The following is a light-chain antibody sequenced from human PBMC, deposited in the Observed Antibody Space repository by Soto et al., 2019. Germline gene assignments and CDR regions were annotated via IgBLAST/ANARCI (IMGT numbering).Light chain of an antibody. Sequence: QSFLTQPPSVSLSPGQSVTISCTGTSTDFVSYNRVSWYQQPPGTAPKLIIYEASNRPSGVPDRFSGSKSGNTASLTISGLQAADEADYYCSLYTSENTYVFGTGTKVTVL. J-gene: IGLJ1*01. CDR3: SLYTSENTYV. CDR2: EAS. V-gene: IGLV2-18*01. CDR1: STDFVSYNR.